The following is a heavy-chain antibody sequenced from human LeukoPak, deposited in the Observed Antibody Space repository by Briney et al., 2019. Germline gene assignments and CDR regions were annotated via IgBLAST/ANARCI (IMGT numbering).Heavy chain of an antibody. V-gene: IGHV3-11*01. CDR3: ARVLRYCSGGNCYSGGLGYMDV. J-gene: IGHJ6*03. CDR2: ISRSGSTK. Sequence: PSETLSLTCTVSGGSISSYYWSWIRQAPGKGLEWVSSISRSGSTKYYADSVKGRFTISRDNAKNSLFLQMNSLRAEDTAVYYCARVLRYCSGGNCYSGGLGYMDVWGKGTTVTISS. D-gene: IGHD2-15*01. CDR1: GGSISSYY.